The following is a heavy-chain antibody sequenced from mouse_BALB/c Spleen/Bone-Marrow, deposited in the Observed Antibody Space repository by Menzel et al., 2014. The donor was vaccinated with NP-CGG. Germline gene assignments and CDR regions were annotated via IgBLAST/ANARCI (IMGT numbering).Heavy chain of an antibody. J-gene: IGHJ2*01. V-gene: IGHV4-1*02. Sequence: EVKLQESGGGLVQPGGSLKLSCAASGFDFSRYWMSWVRQAPGKGLEWIGEINPESSTINYTPSLKDKFIISRDNTKNTLYLQISKVRSEDTALYFCARLGYYGCFDYWGQGTTLTVSS. CDR3: ARLGYYGCFDY. CDR1: GFDFSRYW. CDR2: INPESSTI. D-gene: IGHD2-3*01.